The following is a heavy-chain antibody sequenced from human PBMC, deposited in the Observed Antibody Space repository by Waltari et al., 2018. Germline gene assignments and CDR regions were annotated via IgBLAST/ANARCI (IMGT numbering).Heavy chain of an antibody. V-gene: IGHV3-9*01. J-gene: IGHJ4*02. D-gene: IGHD3-16*01. CDR1: GFTFDDYA. CDR3: AKDGGDGYNTRGFDY. CDR2: INWKSGNI. Sequence: EVQLVESGGGLVQPGRSLRLSCAASGFTFDDYAMHWVRQAPGKVLEGVSGINWKSGNIAYADSVKGRFTISRDNAKNSLYLQMNSLRAEDTALYYCAKDGGDGYNTRGFDYWGQGTLVTVSS.